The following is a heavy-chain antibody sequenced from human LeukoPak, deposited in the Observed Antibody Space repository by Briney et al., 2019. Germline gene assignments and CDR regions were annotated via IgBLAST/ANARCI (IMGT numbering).Heavy chain of an antibody. CDR1: GFTFSSYA. Sequence: GGSLRLSCAASGFTFSSYAMHWVRQAPGKGLEWVAVISYDGSNKYYADSVKGRFTISRDNSKNTLYLQMNSLRAEDTAVYYCARDGVHIVATSIAVAGTYAAFDIWGQGTMVTVSS. D-gene: IGHD6-19*01. CDR3: ARDGVHIVATSIAVAGTYAAFDI. CDR2: ISYDGSNK. J-gene: IGHJ3*02. V-gene: IGHV3-30*04.